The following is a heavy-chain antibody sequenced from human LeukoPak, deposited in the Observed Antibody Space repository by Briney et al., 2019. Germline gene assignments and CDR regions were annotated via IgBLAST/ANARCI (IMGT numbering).Heavy chain of an antibody. CDR1: GFTFSSYA. V-gene: IGHV3-23*01. Sequence: GGSLRLSCAASGFTFSSYAMSWVRQAPGKGLEWVSAISGSGGSTYYADSVKGRFTISRDNSKNTLYLQMNSLRAEDTAVYYCAKDLRLAVAGPGDYWGQGTLVTVSS. CDR2: ISGSGGST. CDR3: AKDLRLAVAGPGDY. D-gene: IGHD6-19*01. J-gene: IGHJ4*02.